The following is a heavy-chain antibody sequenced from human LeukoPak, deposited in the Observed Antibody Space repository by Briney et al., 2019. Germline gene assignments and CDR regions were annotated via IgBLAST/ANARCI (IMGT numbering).Heavy chain of an antibody. V-gene: IGHV3-30-3*01. Sequence: HSGRSLRLSCAASGFTFSSYAMHWVRQAPGKGLEWVAVISYDGSNKYYADSLKGRFTISRDNSKNTLYLQLNSLRADDTAVYYCARALFPDSYGFDYWGQGTLVTVSS. CDR3: ARALFPDSYGFDY. D-gene: IGHD5-18*01. CDR2: ISYDGSNK. J-gene: IGHJ4*02. CDR1: GFTFSSYA.